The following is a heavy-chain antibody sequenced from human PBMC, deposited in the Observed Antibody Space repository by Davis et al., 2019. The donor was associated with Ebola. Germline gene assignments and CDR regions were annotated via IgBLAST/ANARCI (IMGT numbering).Heavy chain of an antibody. Sequence: PGGSLRLSCAASGFTFSSYAMHWVRQAPGKGLEWVAVISYDGSNKYYADSVKGRFTISRDNSKNTLYLQMNSLRAEDTAVYYCARGGIAARDFDYWGQGTLVTVSS. J-gene: IGHJ4*02. V-gene: IGHV3-30-3*01. CDR1: GFTFSSYA. D-gene: IGHD6-6*01. CDR3: ARGGIAARDFDY. CDR2: ISYDGSNK.